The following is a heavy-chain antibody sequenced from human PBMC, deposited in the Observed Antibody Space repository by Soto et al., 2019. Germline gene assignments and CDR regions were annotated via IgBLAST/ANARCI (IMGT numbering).Heavy chain of an antibody. CDR2: IYYSGST. CDR3: ARMDYYDSSGYYYDY. Sequence: PSETLSLTCTFSVGSIISYYWSWIRQPPGKGLEWIGYIYYSGSTNYNPSLKSRVTISVDTSKNQFSLKLSSVTAADTAVYYCARMDYYDSSGYYYDYWGQGTLVTVSS. J-gene: IGHJ4*02. CDR1: VGSIISYY. D-gene: IGHD3-22*01. V-gene: IGHV4-59*01.